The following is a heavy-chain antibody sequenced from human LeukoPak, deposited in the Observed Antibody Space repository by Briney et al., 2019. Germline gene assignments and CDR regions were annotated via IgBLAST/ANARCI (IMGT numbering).Heavy chain of an antibody. Sequence: SVKVSCKASGYTFTSYYMHWVRQAPGQGLEWMGGIIPIFGTANYAQKFQGRVTITADKSTSTAYMELSSLRSEDTAVYYCARVSSYSSSWYGEEYYFDYWGQGTLVTVSS. J-gene: IGHJ4*02. CDR3: ARVSSYSSSWYGEEYYFDY. CDR2: IIPIFGTA. CDR1: GYTFTSYY. D-gene: IGHD6-13*01. V-gene: IGHV1-69*06.